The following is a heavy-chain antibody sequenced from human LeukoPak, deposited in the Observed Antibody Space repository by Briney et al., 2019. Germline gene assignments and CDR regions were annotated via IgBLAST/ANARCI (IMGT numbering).Heavy chain of an antibody. V-gene: IGHV1-2*02. CDR1: GYTFTGYY. D-gene: IGHD3-10*01. CDR2: INPNSGGT. CDR3: ARVTGYYGSGSPFFMDV. J-gene: IGHJ6*03. Sequence: SVKVSCKASGYTFTGYYMHWVRQAPGQGLEWMGWINPNSGGTNYAQKFQGRVTMTRDTSINTAYMELSRLRSDDTAVYYCARVTGYYGSGSPFFMDVWGKGTTITVSS.